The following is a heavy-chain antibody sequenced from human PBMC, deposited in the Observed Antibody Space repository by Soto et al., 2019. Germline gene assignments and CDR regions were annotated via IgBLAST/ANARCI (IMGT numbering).Heavy chain of an antibody. CDR3: ARWSYLDY. Sequence: GGSLRLSCAASGFSFGSYALSWVRQAPGKGLEWVSTISGSDGKTFYAGSVKGRFSISRDTSQNTLYLQMNSLRADDTAIYYCARWSYLDYWGQGTRVTVSS. CDR1: GFSFGSYA. CDR2: ISGSDGKT. D-gene: IGHD3-3*01. J-gene: IGHJ4*02. V-gene: IGHV3-23*01.